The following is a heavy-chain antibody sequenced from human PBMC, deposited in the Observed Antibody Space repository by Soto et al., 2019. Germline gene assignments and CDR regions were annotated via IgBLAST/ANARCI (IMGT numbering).Heavy chain of an antibody. J-gene: IGHJ5*02. Sequence: GGSLRLSCAASGFTVSSNYMSWVRQAPGKGLEWVSVIYSGGSTYYADXVKGRFTISRDNSKNTLYLKMNSLRAEDTAVYYCARVLFSGSYFLNNNWFDPWGQGTLVTVSS. CDR1: GFTVSSNY. V-gene: IGHV3-53*01. CDR3: ARVLFSGSYFLNNNWFDP. CDR2: IYSGGST. D-gene: IGHD1-26*01.